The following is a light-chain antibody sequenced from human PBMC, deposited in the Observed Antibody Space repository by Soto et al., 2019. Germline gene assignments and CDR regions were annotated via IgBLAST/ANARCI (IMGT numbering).Light chain of an antibody. V-gene: IGKV1-5*01. J-gene: IGKJ1*01. CDR2: DAS. Sequence: DIQMTQSPSTLSGAVGERVSITCRASQTISSWLAWYQQKPGKAPKLLIYDASSLESGVPSRFSGSGSGTEFTLTISSLQPDDFATYYCQQYNSYLRTFGQGTKVDI. CDR3: QQYNSYLRT. CDR1: QTISSW.